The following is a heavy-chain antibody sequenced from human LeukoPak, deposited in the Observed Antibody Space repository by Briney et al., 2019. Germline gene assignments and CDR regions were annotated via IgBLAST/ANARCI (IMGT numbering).Heavy chain of an antibody. V-gene: IGHV3-11*03. D-gene: IGHD6-13*01. CDR2: ISSSSSYT. CDR1: GIPFSDFY. Sequence: NPGGSLRLSCVVSGIPFSDFYMDWIRQAPGEGLEWISYISSSSSYTDYAESVKGRFTISRDNAKSALYLEMNDLRVEDTAVYYCAAGTAADYWGQGTLVIVSS. J-gene: IGHJ4*02. CDR3: AAGTAADY.